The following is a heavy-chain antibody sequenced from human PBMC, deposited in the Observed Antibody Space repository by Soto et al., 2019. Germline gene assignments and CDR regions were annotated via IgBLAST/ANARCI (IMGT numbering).Heavy chain of an antibody. D-gene: IGHD6-13*01. CDR3: AGGEAADYFDY. Sequence: HPGGSLRLSCAASGFTFSIYAMHWVRQAPGKGLEWVAVISYDGSNKYYADSVKGRFTISRDNSKNTLYLQMNSLRAEDTAVYYCAGGEAADYFDYWGQGTMVTVSS. J-gene: IGHJ4*02. CDR1: GFTFSIYA. V-gene: IGHV3-30-3*01. CDR2: ISYDGSNK.